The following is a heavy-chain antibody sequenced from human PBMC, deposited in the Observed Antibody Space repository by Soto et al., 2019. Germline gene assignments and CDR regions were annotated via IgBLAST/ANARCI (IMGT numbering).Heavy chain of an antibody. D-gene: IGHD6-19*01. V-gene: IGHV4-39*01. CDR1: CGSIRNTYFY. Sequence: SETLSLSCTVSCGSIRNTYFYWCGIRHPPGKGLEWIGSIFYGGSTYYNPPLKSRVPISVDTSKNQSPLKLPSGTAADTAVYYGASPQTGHSRGSQFAPWGQASLSPVS. J-gene: IGHJ5*02. CDR2: IFYGGST. CDR3: ASPQTGHSRGSQFAP.